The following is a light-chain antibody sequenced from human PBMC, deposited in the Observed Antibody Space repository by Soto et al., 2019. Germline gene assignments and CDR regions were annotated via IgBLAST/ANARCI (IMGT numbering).Light chain of an antibody. V-gene: IGKV3-20*01. CDR3: QQYGSSRT. J-gene: IGKJ1*01. CDR2: GAS. Sequence: DIVLTQSPGTLSLSPGERATLSCRASQTVNNNYLAWYQQNPGQAPRLFIYGASTRATGIPDRFSGSGSGTDFTLTISRLEPEDFAVYYCQQYGSSRTFGQGTKVEIK. CDR1: QTVNNNY.